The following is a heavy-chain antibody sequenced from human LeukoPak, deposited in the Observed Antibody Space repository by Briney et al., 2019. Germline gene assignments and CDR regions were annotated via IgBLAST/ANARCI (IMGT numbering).Heavy chain of an antibody. J-gene: IGHJ3*02. V-gene: IGHV4-39*01. D-gene: IGHD1-26*01. Sequence: SETLSLTCTVSRGSISNNGYYWGWIRQPPGKGLEWIGSFYYTGSTFYSPSLKSRATISVDTSKNQFSLKLSSVTAADTAVYYCARRSGTYHAFDIWGQGTMVTVSS. CDR1: RGSISNNGYY. CDR2: FYYTGST. CDR3: ARRSGTYHAFDI.